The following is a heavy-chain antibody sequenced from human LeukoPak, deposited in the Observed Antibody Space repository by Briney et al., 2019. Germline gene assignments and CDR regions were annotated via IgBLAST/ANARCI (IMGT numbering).Heavy chain of an antibody. CDR1: GDIFSSNSAA. D-gene: IGHD6-25*01. V-gene: IGHV6-1*01. J-gene: IGHJ4*02. CDR3: ARDATGCGYYFDY. CDR2: RYYRSKLYT. Sequence: SQTLSLTCAVSGDIFSSNSAAWDWIRQSPSRGLEWLVRRYYRSKLYTDGPVGVKSRITINPATSKNQFSLQLNSETPEDTAVYYCARDATGCGYYFDYWGQGTLVTVSS.